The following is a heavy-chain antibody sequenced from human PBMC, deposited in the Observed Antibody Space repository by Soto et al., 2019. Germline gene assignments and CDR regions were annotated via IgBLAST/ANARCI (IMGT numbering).Heavy chain of an antibody. CDR1: GFTCSSYW. Sequence: PGGSLRLSCAASGFTCSSYWMSWVRQAPGKGLEWVANIKQDGSEKYYVDSVKGRFTISRDNAKNSLYLQMNSLRAEDTAVYYCARELITIFGVVTNYGMDVWGQGTTVPVSS. J-gene: IGHJ6*02. CDR3: ARELITIFGVVTNYGMDV. V-gene: IGHV3-7*03. D-gene: IGHD3-3*01. CDR2: IKQDGSEK.